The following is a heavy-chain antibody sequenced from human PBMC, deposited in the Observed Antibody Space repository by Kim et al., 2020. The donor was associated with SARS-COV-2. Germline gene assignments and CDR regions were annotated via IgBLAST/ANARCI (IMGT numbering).Heavy chain of an antibody. D-gene: IGHD6-13*01. J-gene: IGHJ3*02. Sequence: GGSLRLSCVGSEFIFDDYDMHWVRQAPGKGLEWVSVISSDGGTTYYGDSVMGRFTISSDNSRNSLYLQMNSLRTQDTALYYCAKDSGYSSSWLLPRAFD. CDR3: AKDSGYSSSWLLPRAFD. CDR2: ISSDGGTT. CDR1: EFIFDDYD. V-gene: IGHV3-43*02.